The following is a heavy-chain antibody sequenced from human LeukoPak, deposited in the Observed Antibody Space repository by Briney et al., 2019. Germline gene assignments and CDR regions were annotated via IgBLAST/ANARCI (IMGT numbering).Heavy chain of an antibody. CDR2: IYYSGST. D-gene: IGHD6-13*01. CDR3: ARAGIAAADFDY. Sequence: SETLSLTCTVSDGSITSSTYYWGWIRQPPGKGLEWIGSIYYSGSTYYNPSLKSRVTISVDTSKNQFSLKLSSVTAADTAVYYCARAGIAAADFDYWGQGTLVTVSS. J-gene: IGHJ4*02. V-gene: IGHV4-39*01. CDR1: DGSITSSTYY.